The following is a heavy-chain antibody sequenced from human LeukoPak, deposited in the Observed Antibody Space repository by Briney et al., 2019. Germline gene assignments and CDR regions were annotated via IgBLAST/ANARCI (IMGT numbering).Heavy chain of an antibody. Sequence: PSETLSLTCDVYGGSFSGYYWSWIRQPPGKGLEWIGEINHSGSTNYNPSLKSRVTISVDTSKNQFSLKLSSVTAADTAVYYCARSLSYWGQGTLVTVSS. J-gene: IGHJ4*02. CDR1: GGSFSGYY. CDR3: ARSLSY. D-gene: IGHD2/OR15-2a*01. V-gene: IGHV4-34*01. CDR2: INHSGST.